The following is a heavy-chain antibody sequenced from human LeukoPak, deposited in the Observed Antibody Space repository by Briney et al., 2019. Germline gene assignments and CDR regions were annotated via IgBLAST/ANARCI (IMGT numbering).Heavy chain of an antibody. CDR3: ARVSPSGYCSSTSCYSTSIDY. J-gene: IGHJ4*02. CDR2: IIPILGIA. D-gene: IGHD2-2*01. CDR1: GGTFSSYA. V-gene: IGHV1-69*04. Sequence: ASVKVSCKASGGTFSSYAISWVRQAPGQGLEWMGRIIPILGIASYAQKFQGRVTITADKSTSTAYMELSSLRSEDTAVYYCARVSPSGYCSSTSCYSTSIDYWGQGTLVTVSS.